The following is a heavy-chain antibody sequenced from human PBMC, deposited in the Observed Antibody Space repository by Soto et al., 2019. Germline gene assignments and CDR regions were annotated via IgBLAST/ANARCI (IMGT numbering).Heavy chain of an antibody. CDR1: GGSISSGGYY. CDR2: IYYSGST. J-gene: IGHJ4*02. V-gene: IGHV4-31*03. CDR3: ACSGFSIAAAGLYYFDY. Sequence: PSETLSLTCTVSGGSISSGGYYWSWIRQHPGKGPEWIGYIYYSGSTYYNPSLKSRVTISVDTSKNQFSLKLSSVTAADTAVYYCACSGFSIAAAGLYYFDYWGQGTLVTVSS. D-gene: IGHD6-13*01.